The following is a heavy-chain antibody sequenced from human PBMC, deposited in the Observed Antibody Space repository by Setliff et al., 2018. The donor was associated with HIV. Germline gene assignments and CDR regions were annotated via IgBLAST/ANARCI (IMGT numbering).Heavy chain of an antibody. V-gene: IGHV4-31*03. J-gene: IGHJ4*02. CDR2: IYYSGST. Sequence: PSETLSLTCTVSGDSINSGNYYWSWIRQHPGKGLAWIGYIYYSGSTYYSPSLKSRVTISEDTSKNQFSLNQSSVTAADTAVYYCAREGKTALVTKYFDYWGQGTLVTVSS. CDR3: AREGKTALVTKYFDY. D-gene: IGHD5-18*01. CDR1: GDSINSGNYY.